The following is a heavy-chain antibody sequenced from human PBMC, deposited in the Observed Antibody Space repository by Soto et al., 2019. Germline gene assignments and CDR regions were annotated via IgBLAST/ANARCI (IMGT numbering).Heavy chain of an antibody. CDR3: AREDGVVGSSSAFDH. CDR2: INGRSNYV. CDR1: GFTFSTYT. Sequence: EVQVVESGGGLVKPGGSLRLSCVFSGFTFSTYTMNWVRQAPWKGLEWVSSINGRSNYVYYADSVKGRFTISRDNAKNSLYLQMNRLRAEDTAIYYCAREDGVVGSSSAFDHWGLGTLVTVSS. D-gene: IGHD1-26*01. V-gene: IGHV3-21*01. J-gene: IGHJ4*02.